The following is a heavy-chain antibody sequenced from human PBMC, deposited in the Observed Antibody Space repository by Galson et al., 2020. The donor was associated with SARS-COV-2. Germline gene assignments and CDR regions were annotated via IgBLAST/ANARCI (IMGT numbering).Heavy chain of an antibody. J-gene: IGHJ4*02. V-gene: IGHV4-4*07. CDR1: GGSIRGSY. CDR3: ARVLISDWYGGFDY. D-gene: IGHD6-19*01. Sequence: SETLSLTCTVSGGSIRGSYWSWIRQPAGKGLEWLGRINTSGSTNYNPSLKNRVTMSLDTSRNQLSLRLTSVTAADAALYFCARVLISDWYGGFDYWGQGHLVTVSS. CDR2: INTSGST.